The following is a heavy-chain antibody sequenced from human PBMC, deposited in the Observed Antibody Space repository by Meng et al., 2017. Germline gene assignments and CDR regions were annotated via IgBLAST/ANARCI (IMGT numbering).Heavy chain of an antibody. V-gene: IGHV1-8*01. CDR3: ARDASIAAAGISPY. Sequence: ASVKVSCKASGYTFTSYDINWVRQATGQGLEWMGWMNPNSGNTGYAQKFQGRVTMTRNTSISTAYMELSSLRSEDTAVYYCARDASIAAAGISPYWGQGTLVTGAS. D-gene: IGHD6-13*01. CDR1: GYTFTSYD. J-gene: IGHJ4*02. CDR2: MNPNSGNT.